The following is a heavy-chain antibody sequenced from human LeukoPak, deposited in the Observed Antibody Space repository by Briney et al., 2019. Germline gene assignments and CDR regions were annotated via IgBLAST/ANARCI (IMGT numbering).Heavy chain of an antibody. V-gene: IGHV3-48*01. CDR2: ISSSSSTI. D-gene: IGHD3-22*01. J-gene: IGHJ4*02. Sequence: GGSLRLSCAASGFTFSSYSMSWVRQAPGKGLEWVSYISSSSSTIYYADSVKGRFTISRDNAKNSLYLQMNSLRAEDTAVYYCARDEGDSSGYYPFFDYWGLGTLVTVSS. CDR1: GFTFSSYS. CDR3: ARDEGDSSGYYPFFDY.